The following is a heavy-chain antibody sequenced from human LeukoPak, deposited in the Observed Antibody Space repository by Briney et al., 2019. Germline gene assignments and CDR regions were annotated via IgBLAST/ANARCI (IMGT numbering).Heavy chain of an antibody. V-gene: IGHV4/OR15-8*01. CDR2: IHHDGRI. J-gene: IGHJ5*02. Sequence: SETLSLTCSVSGGSIDSTNWWNWVRQPPGKGLEWIGEIHHDGRINYNPSLKSRVTLSVDKSKNQFSLRLSSVTAADTAVYYCARHSSGWYQGWFDPWGQGTLVTVSS. D-gene: IGHD6-19*01. CDR3: ARHSSGWYQGWFDP. CDR1: GGSIDSTNW.